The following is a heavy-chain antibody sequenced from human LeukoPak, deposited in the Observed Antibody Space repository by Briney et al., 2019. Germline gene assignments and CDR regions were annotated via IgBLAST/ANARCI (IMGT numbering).Heavy chain of an antibody. D-gene: IGHD2-2*01. J-gene: IGHJ4*02. CDR2: ISSSGSTI. CDR1: GFTFSSYE. Sequence: GGSLRLSCAASGFTFSSYEMNWVRQAPGKGLEWVSYISSSGSTIYYADSVKGRFTISRDNAKNSPYLQMNSLRAEDTAVYYCARWRVVPAATYFDYWGQGTLVTVSP. V-gene: IGHV3-48*03. CDR3: ARWRVVPAATYFDY.